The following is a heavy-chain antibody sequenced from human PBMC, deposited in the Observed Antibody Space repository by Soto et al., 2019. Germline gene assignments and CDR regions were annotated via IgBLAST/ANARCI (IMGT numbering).Heavy chain of an antibody. CDR2: IYSCGST. J-gene: IGHJ5*02. CDR3: ARVRCGSRNWFDP. CDR1: GFTVSSNY. D-gene: IGHD2-15*01. V-gene: IGHV3-66*03. Sequence: GGSLRLSCAASGFTVSSNYMSWVRQAPGKGLEWVSVIYSCGSTYYADSVKGRFTISRDNSKNTLYLQMNSLRAEDTAVYYCARVRCGSRNWFDPWGQGTLVTVSS.